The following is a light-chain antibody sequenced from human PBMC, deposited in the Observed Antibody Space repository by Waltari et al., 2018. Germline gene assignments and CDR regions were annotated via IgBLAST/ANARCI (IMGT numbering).Light chain of an antibody. CDR3: QQYGSSPPWT. J-gene: IGKJ1*01. Sequence: EIVLTQSPGTLSLSPGERATLSCRASQSVTSNYLAWYQQKPGQAPRLLIYGASSRATGIPDRFSGSGSGTDFTLTISRLEPTDSALYYCQQYGSSPPWTFGQGTKVESK. CDR2: GAS. V-gene: IGKV3-20*01. CDR1: QSVTSNY.